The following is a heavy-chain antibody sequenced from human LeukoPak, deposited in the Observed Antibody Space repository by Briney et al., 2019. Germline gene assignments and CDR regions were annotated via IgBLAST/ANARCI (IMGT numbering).Heavy chain of an antibody. CDR2: IYPSDSRI. D-gene: IGHD6-13*01. CDR3: ACRDLTSTWSFP. J-gene: IGHJ5*02. V-gene: IGHV5-51*01. Sequence: GESLKISCQGFGYSFTSYWIVWVRQMPGKGMEWMGVIYPSDSRIRYNPSFQGQVTISVDKSISTAYLQWVSLKASDTAMYYCACRDLTSTWSFPWGQGTLVTVSS. CDR1: GYSFTSYW.